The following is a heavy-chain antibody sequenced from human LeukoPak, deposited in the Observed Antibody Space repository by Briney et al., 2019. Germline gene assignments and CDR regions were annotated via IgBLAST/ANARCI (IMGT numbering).Heavy chain of an antibody. D-gene: IGHD2-15*01. CDR3: GRDALVGYFSFYYMDV. J-gene: IGHJ6*03. CDR2: ISNSGST. V-gene: IGHV4-59*11. Sequence: SETLSLTCTVSGGSISSHYWTWIRQSPVKGLEWIGDISNSGSTSYNPSLKSRVTISIDTSKNQFSLKLSSVTAADTAVYYCGRDALVGYFSFYYMDVWGKGTTVTVSS. CDR1: GGSISSHY.